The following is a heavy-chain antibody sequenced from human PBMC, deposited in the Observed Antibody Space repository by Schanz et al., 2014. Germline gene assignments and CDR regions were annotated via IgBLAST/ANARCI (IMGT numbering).Heavy chain of an antibody. J-gene: IGHJ4*01. Sequence: DVQLVDSGGGLVQPGGSLRLSCAASGFTVSNSYIHWVRQAPGKGLEWVSAISGSGASTYYADSVKGRFTISRDSSKNTLYLQMNSLRADDTAVYYCAKSKSQLPLCDYWRHGTLVAVSS. D-gene: IGHD2-21*01. CDR3: AKSKSQLPLCDY. CDR1: GFTVSNSY. V-gene: IGHV3-23*04. CDR2: ISGSGAST.